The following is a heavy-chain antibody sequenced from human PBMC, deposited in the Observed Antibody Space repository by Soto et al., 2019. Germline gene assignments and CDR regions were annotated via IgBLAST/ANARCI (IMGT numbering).Heavy chain of an antibody. CDR2: IDWDDDK. CDR1: XFFISTSGMC. D-gene: IGHD6-6*01. J-gene: IGHJ5*02. Sequence: PTLVNPTQTLTLTCTXXXFFISTSGMCVSWIRQPPGKALRWLALIDWDDDKYYSTSLKTRLTISKDTSKNPVVLTMTNMDPVDTATYYCARIRRSSSSGWFDPWGQGTLVTVSS. CDR3: ARIRRSSSSGWFDP. V-gene: IGHV2-70*01.